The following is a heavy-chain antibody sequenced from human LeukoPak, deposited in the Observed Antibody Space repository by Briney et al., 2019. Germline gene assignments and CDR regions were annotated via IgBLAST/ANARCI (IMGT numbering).Heavy chain of an antibody. V-gene: IGHV3-30-3*01. CDR3: AREKRYTLYNWFDP. Sequence: GGSLRLSCAVSGFTFSSYAMPWVRQAPGKGLEWVAVISYDGSNKYYADSVKGRFTISRDNSKNTLYLQVNSLRAEDTAVYYCAREKRYTLYNWFDPWGQGTLVTVSS. CDR1: GFTFSSYA. CDR2: ISYDGSNK. D-gene: IGHD1-1*01. J-gene: IGHJ5*02.